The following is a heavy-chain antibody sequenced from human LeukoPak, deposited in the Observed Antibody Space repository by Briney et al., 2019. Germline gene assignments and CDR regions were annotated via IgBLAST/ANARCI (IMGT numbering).Heavy chain of an antibody. CDR3: ARARYCDY. J-gene: IGHJ4*02. D-gene: IGHD2-15*01. Sequence: GGSLRLSCATSGFSLSSYWMIWVRQAPGKGLEWVANVNQDGREKNYGDSGKGRFTISRDNAKNSLYLQMNSLRAEDTALYYCARARYCDYWGQGTLVTVSS. V-gene: IGHV3-7*03. CDR1: GFSLSSYW. CDR2: VNQDGREK.